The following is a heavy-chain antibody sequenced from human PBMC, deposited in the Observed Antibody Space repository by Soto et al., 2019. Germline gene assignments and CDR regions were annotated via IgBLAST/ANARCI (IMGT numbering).Heavy chain of an antibody. J-gene: IGHJ6*03. D-gene: IGHD6-6*01. CDR2: IYYSGST. Sequence: SETLSLTCTVSGGSISSSSYYWGWIRQPPGKGLEWIGSIYYSGSTYYNPSLKSRVTISVDTSKNQFSLRLSSVTAADTAVYYCARGSSEHYYYYYYMDVWGKGTTVTVS. CDR3: ARGSSEHYYYYYYMDV. CDR1: GGSISSSSYY. V-gene: IGHV4-39*01.